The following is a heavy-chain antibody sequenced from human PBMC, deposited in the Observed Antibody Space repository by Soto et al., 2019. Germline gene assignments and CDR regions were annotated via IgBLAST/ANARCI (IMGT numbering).Heavy chain of an antibody. CDR2: ISSSSSYI. J-gene: IGHJ3*02. CDR3: ARVSQISDAFDI. CDR1: GFTFSSYS. V-gene: IGHV3-21*01. Sequence: EVQLVESGGGLVKPGGSLRLSCAASGFTFSSYSMNWVRQAPGKGLEWVSSISSSSSYIYYADSVKGRFTISRDNAKNSLYLQMTSLRAEDTAVYYCARVSQISDAFDIWGQGTMVTVSS.